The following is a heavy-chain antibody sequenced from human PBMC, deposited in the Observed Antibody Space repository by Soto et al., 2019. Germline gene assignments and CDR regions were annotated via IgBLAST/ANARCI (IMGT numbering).Heavy chain of an antibody. J-gene: IGHJ3*02. CDR1: GFSFSAFS. CDR2: ISSSSSTI. CDR3: AREGGRHCSPTRCYNAFDI. V-gene: IGHV3-48*02. D-gene: IGHD2-2*02. Sequence: EVQLVESGGGLVQPGGSLRLSCVSSGFSFSAFSMNWVRQAPGKGLEWVSYISSSSSTIYYADSVKGRLTISRDNAKNSLFLQMGSLRDEDTAVYYCAREGGRHCSPTRCYNAFDIWGQGTMVTVSS.